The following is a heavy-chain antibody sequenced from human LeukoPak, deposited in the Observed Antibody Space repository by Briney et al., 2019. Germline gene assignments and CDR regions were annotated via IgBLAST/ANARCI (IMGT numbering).Heavy chain of an antibody. CDR2: INHSGGST. D-gene: IGHD3-10*01. V-gene: IGHV1-46*01. CDR1: GYTFTSYY. CDR3: ARAFMVRGVITDY. J-gene: IGHJ4*02. Sequence: ASVKVSCKASGYTFTSYYMHWVRQAPGQGLEWMGIINHSGGSTSYAQKFQGRVTMTRGTSTSTVYMELSSLRSEDTAVYYCARAFMVRGVITDYWGQGTLVTVSS.